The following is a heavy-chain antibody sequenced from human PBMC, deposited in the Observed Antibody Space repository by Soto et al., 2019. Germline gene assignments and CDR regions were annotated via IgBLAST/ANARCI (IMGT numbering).Heavy chain of an antibody. Sequence: EVQLVESGGGLAQPGRSLRLSCAASGFTFDDYAMHWVRQAPGKGLQWVSGISWNSASTGYAESVRGRFTISRDNTKNSLYLQISSLRLEDMAMYYCVKDTKHMGTLGWFDSWSQGTLVTVSS. CDR3: VKDTKHMGTLGWFDS. CDR2: ISWNSAST. D-gene: IGHD7-27*01. CDR1: GFTFDDYA. V-gene: IGHV3-9*03. J-gene: IGHJ5*01.